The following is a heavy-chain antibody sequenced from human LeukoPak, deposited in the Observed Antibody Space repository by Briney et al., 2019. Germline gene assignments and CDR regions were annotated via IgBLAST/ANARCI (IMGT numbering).Heavy chain of an antibody. CDR1: GFTFSSYD. CDR3: AKDYIVVVPAAMGSVGYYYGMDV. J-gene: IGHJ6*02. V-gene: IGHV3-13*05. CDR2: IGTAGDP. D-gene: IGHD2-2*01. Sequence: GGSLRLSCAASGFTFSSYDMHWVRQATGKGLEWVSAIGTAGDPYYPGSVKGRFTISRENAKNSLYLQMNSLRAGDTAVYYCAKDYIVVVPAAMGSVGYYYGMDVWGQGTTVTVSS.